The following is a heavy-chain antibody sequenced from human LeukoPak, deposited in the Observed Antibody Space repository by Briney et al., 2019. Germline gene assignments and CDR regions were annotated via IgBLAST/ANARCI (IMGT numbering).Heavy chain of an antibody. CDR3: ARDWSYYDSSGPIETLGSDY. D-gene: IGHD3-22*01. J-gene: IGHJ4*02. CDR1: GFTVSSNY. Sequence: GGSLRLSCAASGFTVSSNYMSWVRQAPGEGLEWGSVIYSGGSTYYADSVKCRVTISRDNSKNTLYLQMNSLRAEDTAVYYCARDWSYYDSSGPIETLGSDYWGQGTLVTVSS. CDR2: IYSGGST. V-gene: IGHV3-53*01.